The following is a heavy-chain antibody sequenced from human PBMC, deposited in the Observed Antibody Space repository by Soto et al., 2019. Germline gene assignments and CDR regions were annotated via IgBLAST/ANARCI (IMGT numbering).Heavy chain of an antibody. J-gene: IGHJ4*02. V-gene: IGHV1-18*04. D-gene: IGHD3-3*01. Sequence: GASVKVSCKAPGDTFTSYYLSWVRQAPGQGLEWMGWISAYNGNTNYAQKLQGRVTMTTDTSTSTAYMELRSLRSDDTAVYYCAREVFGVVTYFDYWGQGTLVTVSS. CDR1: GDTFTSYY. CDR2: ISAYNGNT. CDR3: AREVFGVVTYFDY.